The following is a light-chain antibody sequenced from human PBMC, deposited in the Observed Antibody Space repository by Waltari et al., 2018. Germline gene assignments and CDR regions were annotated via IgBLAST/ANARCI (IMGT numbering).Light chain of an antibody. Sequence: IVLTQSPGTLSLSPGERATLSCRASQSIPRNYLAWYQQRPGRAPRLLIYVASSRATGIPDRFSGSGSGTDFTLTISRLEPEDFAVYYCQQSGGSPFTFGPGTTVDI. CDR1: QSIPRNY. CDR2: VAS. V-gene: IGKV3-20*01. CDR3: QQSGGSPFT. J-gene: IGKJ3*01.